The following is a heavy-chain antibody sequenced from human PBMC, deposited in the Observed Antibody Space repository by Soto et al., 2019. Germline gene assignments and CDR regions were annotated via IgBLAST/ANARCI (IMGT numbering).Heavy chain of an antibody. V-gene: IGHV1-69*13. CDR1: GGTFSSYA. Sequence: SVKVSCKTSGGTFSSYAISWVRQAPGQGLEWMGGIIPIFGTANYAQKFQGRVTITADESTSTAYMELSSLRSEDTAVYYCARSIEHSRSWPNVNAFDIWGQGTMVTVSS. J-gene: IGHJ3*02. D-gene: IGHD6-13*01. CDR2: IIPIFGTA. CDR3: ARSIEHSRSWPNVNAFDI.